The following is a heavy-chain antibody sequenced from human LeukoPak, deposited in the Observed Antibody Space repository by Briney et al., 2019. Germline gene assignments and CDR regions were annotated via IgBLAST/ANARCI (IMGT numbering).Heavy chain of an antibody. J-gene: IGHJ4*02. D-gene: IGHD6-6*01. V-gene: IGHV1-69*13. Sequence: SVKVSCKASGGTFSSYAISWVRQAPGQGLEWMGGIIPIFGTANYAQKFQGRVTITADESTSTAYMELSSLRSEDTAVYYCVSLRGSSPFFDYWGQGTLVTVSS. CDR3: VSLRGSSPFFDY. CDR1: GGTFSSYA. CDR2: IIPIFGTA.